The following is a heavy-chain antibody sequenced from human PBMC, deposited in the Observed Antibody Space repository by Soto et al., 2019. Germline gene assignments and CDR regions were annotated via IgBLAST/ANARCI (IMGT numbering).Heavy chain of an antibody. Sequence: ESLKMSCKSSGFTLSSYSLGWVRHMPGKGLQWMGNIFSSDSSAKYSPSFVGQVTISVDRSINIAYLQWSSLKASDTAIYYCGTWRGSSWFDYWGPGTQVTVSS. J-gene: IGHJ4*02. D-gene: IGHD2-2*01. CDR3: GTWRGSSWFDY. V-gene: IGHV5-51*01. CDR1: GFTLSSYS. CDR2: IFSSDSSA.